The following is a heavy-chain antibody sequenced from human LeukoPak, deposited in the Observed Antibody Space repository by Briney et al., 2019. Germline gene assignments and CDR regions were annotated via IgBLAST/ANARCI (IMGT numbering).Heavy chain of an antibody. D-gene: IGHD3-10*01. J-gene: IGHJ4*02. CDR3: ARNTYYYGSGSYSYFDY. Sequence: ASMKVSCKASGYTFTGYYMHWVRQAPGQGLEWMGWINPNSGGTNYAQKFQGRVTMTRDTSISTAYMELSRLRSDDTAVYYCARNTYYYGSGSYSYFDYWGQGTLVTVSS. V-gene: IGHV1-2*02. CDR1: GYTFTGYY. CDR2: INPNSGGT.